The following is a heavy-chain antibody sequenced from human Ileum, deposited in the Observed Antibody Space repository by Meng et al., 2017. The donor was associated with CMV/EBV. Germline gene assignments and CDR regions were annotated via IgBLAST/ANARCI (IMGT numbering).Heavy chain of an antibody. Sequence: GGSLRLSCGVSGFTFSNYWMNWVRQAPGKGLEWVANIKQDGSEKYYVDSVKGRFTISRDNAKNSLFLQMNSLSAEDTAVYYCARDGHWGQGTLVTVSS. CDR3: ARDGH. V-gene: IGHV3-7*01. J-gene: IGHJ4*02. CDR2: IKQDGSEK. CDR1: GFTFSNYW.